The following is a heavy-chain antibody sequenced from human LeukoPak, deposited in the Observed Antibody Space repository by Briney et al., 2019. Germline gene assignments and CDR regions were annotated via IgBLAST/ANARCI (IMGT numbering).Heavy chain of an antibody. CDR1: GGSISSSGHY. J-gene: IGHJ4*01. V-gene: IGHV4-39*01. CDR3: ARTDGSGNYDC. D-gene: IGHD3-22*01. CDR2: IYYSGST. Sequence: PSDTLSLTCTVSGGSISSSGHYWGWIRQPPGKGLEWIGSIYYSGSTYYNPSLKSRVTISVDTSNNQFSLKLSSVTAADTAVYYCARTDGSGNYDCWGHGTLVTVSS.